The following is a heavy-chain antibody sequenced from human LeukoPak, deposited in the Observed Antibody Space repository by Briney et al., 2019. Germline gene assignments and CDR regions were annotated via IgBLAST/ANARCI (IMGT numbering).Heavy chain of an antibody. CDR3: AKDLRKVNTRYYYYYGMDV. CDR1: GFTFSSYG. J-gene: IGHJ6*04. D-gene: IGHD1/OR15-1a*01. Sequence: PGGSPRLSCAAPGFTFSSYGMHWVRQAPGKGLEWVAVIPYDGSNKYYADPVKGRFTISRDNSKNTLYLQMNSLRAEDTAVYYCAKDLRKVNTRYYYYYGMDVWGKGTTVTVSS. CDR2: IPYDGSNK. V-gene: IGHV3-30*18.